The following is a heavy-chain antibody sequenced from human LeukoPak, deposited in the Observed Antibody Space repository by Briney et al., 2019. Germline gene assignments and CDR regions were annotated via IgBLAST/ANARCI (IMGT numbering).Heavy chain of an antibody. CDR2: ISAYNGNT. V-gene: IGHV1-18*01. Sequence: EASVKVSCKASGYTFTSYGISWVRQAPGQGLEWMGWISAYNGNTNYAQKLQGRVTMTTDTSTSTAYMELSRLRSDDTAVYYCARVTPRGNWQWLAFDYWGQGTLVTVSS. J-gene: IGHJ4*02. CDR3: ARVTPRGNWQWLAFDY. CDR1: GYTFTSYG. D-gene: IGHD6-19*01.